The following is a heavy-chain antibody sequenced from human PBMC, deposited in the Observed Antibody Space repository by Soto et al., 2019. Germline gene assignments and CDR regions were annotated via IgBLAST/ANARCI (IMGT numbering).Heavy chain of an antibody. CDR2: ISWDGGST. Sequence: EVQLVESGGVVVQPGGSLRLSCAASGFTFDDYTMHWVRQAPGKGLEWVSLISWDGGSTYYADSVKGRFTIYRDNSKNSLYLQMNSLRTEDTALYYCAKDMGTSGSYDGEDYYYGMDVWGQGTTVTVSS. CDR1: GFTFDDYT. V-gene: IGHV3-43*01. CDR3: AKDMGTSGSYDGEDYYYGMDV. D-gene: IGHD1-26*01. J-gene: IGHJ6*02.